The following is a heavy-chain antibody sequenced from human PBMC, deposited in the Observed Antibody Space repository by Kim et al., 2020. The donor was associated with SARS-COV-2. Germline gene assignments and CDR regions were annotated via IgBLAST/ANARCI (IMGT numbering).Heavy chain of an antibody. CDR3: TTDPISSGYYPEDWFDP. CDR1: GFTFSNAW. CDR2: IKSKTDGGTT. V-gene: IGHV3-15*01. J-gene: IGHJ5*02. D-gene: IGHD3-22*01. Sequence: GGSLRLSCAASGFTFSNAWMSWVRQAPGKGLEWVGRIKSKTDGGTTDYAAPVKGRFTISRDDSKNTLYLQMNSLKTEDTAVYYCTTDPISSGYYPEDWFDPWGQGTLVTVSS.